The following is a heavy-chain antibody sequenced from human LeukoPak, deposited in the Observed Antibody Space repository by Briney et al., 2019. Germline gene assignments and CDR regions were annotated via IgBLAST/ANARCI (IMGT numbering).Heavy chain of an antibody. D-gene: IGHD5-18*01. Sequence: SETLSLTCTVSGGSISGYYWSWIRQPAGKGLEWIGRIYTGESTKYNPSLKSRVTISVDTSKNQFSLKLSSVTAADTAVYYCARDGYSYGRTYNWFDPWGQGTLVTVSS. J-gene: IGHJ5*02. CDR3: ARDGYSYGRTYNWFDP. CDR2: IYTGEST. CDR1: GGSISGYY. V-gene: IGHV4-4*07.